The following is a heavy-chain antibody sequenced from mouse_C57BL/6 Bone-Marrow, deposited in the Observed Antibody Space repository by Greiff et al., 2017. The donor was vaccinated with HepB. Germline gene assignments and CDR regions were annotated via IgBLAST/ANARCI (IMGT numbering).Heavy chain of an antibody. Sequence: EVQLVESVAELVRPGASVKLSCTASGFNIKNTYMHWVKQRPEQGLEWIGRIDPANGNTKYAPKFQGKATITADTSSNTAYLQRSSLTSEDTAIYYCAGDYYGSSVWDFDVWGTGTAVTVSA. D-gene: IGHD1-1*01. CDR2: IDPANGNT. J-gene: IGHJ1*03. CDR1: GFNIKNTY. V-gene: IGHV14-3*01. CDR3: AGDYYGSSVWDFDV.